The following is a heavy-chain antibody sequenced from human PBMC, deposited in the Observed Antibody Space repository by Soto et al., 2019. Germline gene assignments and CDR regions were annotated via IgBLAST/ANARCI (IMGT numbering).Heavy chain of an antibody. CDR1: GFTFXXYG. J-gene: IGHJ4*02. Sequence: QVQLVESGGGVVQPGRSLXLSCAASGFTFXXYGMHWVRQAPGKGLEWVAVIWYDGSNKYYADSVKGRFTISRDNSKNTLYLQMNSLRAEDTAVYYCARDGYGSGSYYIDYWGQGTLVTVSS. D-gene: IGHD3-10*01. V-gene: IGHV3-33*01. CDR3: ARDGYGSGSYYIDY. CDR2: IWYDGSNK.